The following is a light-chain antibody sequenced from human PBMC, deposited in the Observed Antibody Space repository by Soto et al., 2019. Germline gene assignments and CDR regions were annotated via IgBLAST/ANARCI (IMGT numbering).Light chain of an antibody. J-gene: IGKJ1*01. CDR1: QSISSW. V-gene: IGKV1-5*01. Sequence: DIQLSQTQSTLYAPVGDTVTPHRRASQSISSWLAWYQHKPGKAPKLPIDDASNLDSGVPSRFSGSGSGTEFTLTIRSLQSDDFATYCCQQYDIFWTFGQGTNVDVK. CDR2: DAS. CDR3: QQYDIFWT.